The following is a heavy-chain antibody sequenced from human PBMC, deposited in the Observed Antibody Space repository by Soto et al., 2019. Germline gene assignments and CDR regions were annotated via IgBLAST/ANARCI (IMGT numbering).Heavy chain of an antibody. Sequence: AGGSLRLSCAASGFTFSSYAMHWVRQAPGKGLEWVAVISYDGSNKYYADSVKGRFTISRDNSKNTLYLQMNSLRAEDTAVYYCARGLAYYYDSSGYYYLEPDAFDIWGQGTMVTVSS. CDR2: ISYDGSNK. D-gene: IGHD3-22*01. CDR1: GFTFSSYA. CDR3: ARGLAYYYDSSGYYYLEPDAFDI. V-gene: IGHV3-30-3*01. J-gene: IGHJ3*02.